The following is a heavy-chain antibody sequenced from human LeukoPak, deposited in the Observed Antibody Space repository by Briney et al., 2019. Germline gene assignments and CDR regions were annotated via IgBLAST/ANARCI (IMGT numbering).Heavy chain of an antibody. CDR2: IRADNSKT. CDR1: GDILNRYR. J-gene: IGHJ4*02. D-gene: IGHD3-10*01. CDR3: ARDKLGPMIRGRDY. V-gene: IGHV1-18*01. Sequence: GASVKVSCKASGDILNRYRISWVRQAPGQGLEWMGWIRADNSKTNYAQKFQGRVTMTIDTSTSTSYMELRSLASDDTAVYFCARDKLGPMIRGRDYWGQGTLVTVSS.